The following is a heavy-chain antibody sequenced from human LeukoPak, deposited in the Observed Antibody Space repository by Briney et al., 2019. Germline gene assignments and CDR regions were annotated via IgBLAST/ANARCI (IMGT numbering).Heavy chain of an antibody. J-gene: IGHJ4*02. V-gene: IGHV3-33*01. CDR2: IWYDGSNK. Sequence: GGSLRLSCAASGFTFSSYAMHWVRQAPGKGLEWVAVIWYDGSNKYYADSVKGRFTISRDNSKNTLYLQMNSLRVEDSALYYCARGYYGSGSYYMGNYWGQGTLVTVYS. D-gene: IGHD3-10*01. CDR3: ARGYYGSGSYYMGNY. CDR1: GFTFSSYA.